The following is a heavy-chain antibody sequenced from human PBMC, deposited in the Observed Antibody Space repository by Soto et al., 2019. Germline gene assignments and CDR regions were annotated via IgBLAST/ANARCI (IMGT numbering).Heavy chain of an antibody. CDR1: GYTFTSYD. D-gene: IGHD6-13*01. V-gene: IGHV1-8*01. CDR3: ARGRIAAAGTGWFDP. CDR2: MNPNSGNT. J-gene: IGHJ5*02. Sequence: QVQLVQSGAEVKKPGASVKVSCKASGYTFTSYDINWVRQATGQGLERMGWMNPNSGNTGYAQKFQGRVTMTRNTSISTAYMERSSLRSEDTAVYYCARGRIAAAGTGWFDPWGQGTLVTVSS.